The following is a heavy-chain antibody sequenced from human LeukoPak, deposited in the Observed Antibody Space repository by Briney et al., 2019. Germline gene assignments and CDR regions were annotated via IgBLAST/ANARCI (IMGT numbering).Heavy chain of an antibody. J-gene: IGHJ6*02. V-gene: IGHV4-39*01. CDR1: GGSISSSRYY. CDR2: IYYSGST. D-gene: IGHD5-18*01. Sequence: KPSETLSLTCTVSGGSISSSRYYWGWIRQPPGKGLEWIGSIYYSGSTYYNPSLKSRVTISVDTSKNQFSLKLSSVTAADTAVYYCARHRSSGGYSYGYPTRFYYYYGMDVWGQGTTVTVSS. CDR3: ARHRSSGGYSYGYPTRFYYYYGMDV.